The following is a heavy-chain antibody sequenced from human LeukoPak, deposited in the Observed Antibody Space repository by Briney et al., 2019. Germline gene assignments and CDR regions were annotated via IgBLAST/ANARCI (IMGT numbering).Heavy chain of an antibody. CDR1: GYTFTSYA. V-gene: IGHV1-69*04. D-gene: IGHD3-10*01. Sequence: SVKVSCKASGYTFTSYAISWVRQAPGQGLEWMGRIIPILGIANYAQKFQGRVTITADKSTSTAYMELSSLRSEDTAVYYCARWAYYYGSGSHTTPGAFDIWGQGTMVTVSS. CDR3: ARWAYYYGSGSHTTPGAFDI. CDR2: IIPILGIA. J-gene: IGHJ3*02.